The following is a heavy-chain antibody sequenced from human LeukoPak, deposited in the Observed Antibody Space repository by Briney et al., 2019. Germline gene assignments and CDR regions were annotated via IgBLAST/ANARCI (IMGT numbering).Heavy chain of an antibody. CDR2: INPNSGGT. Sequence: GASVKVSCKASGYTFTGYYMHWVRQAPGQGLEWMGWINPNSGGTNYAQKFQGRVTMTRDTSISTAYMELSRLRSDDTAVYYCALNLVKIAVPPTPWGQGTLVTVSS. J-gene: IGHJ5*02. CDR1: GYTFTGYY. CDR3: ALNLVKIAVPPTP. V-gene: IGHV1-2*02. D-gene: IGHD6-19*01.